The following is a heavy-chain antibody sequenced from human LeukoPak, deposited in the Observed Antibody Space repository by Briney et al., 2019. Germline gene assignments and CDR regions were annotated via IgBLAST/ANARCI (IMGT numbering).Heavy chain of an antibody. CDR3: AKGKQWLVLGYAFDI. Sequence: HAGGSLRLSCAASGFAFSSYAMHWVRQAPGKGLEWVADIKEDGSEKSYVDSVKGRFTISRDNSKNTLYLQMNSLRAEDTAVYYCAKGKQWLVLGYAFDIWGQGTMVTVSS. CDR1: GFAFSSYA. J-gene: IGHJ3*02. D-gene: IGHD6-19*01. CDR2: IKEDGSEK. V-gene: IGHV3-7*01.